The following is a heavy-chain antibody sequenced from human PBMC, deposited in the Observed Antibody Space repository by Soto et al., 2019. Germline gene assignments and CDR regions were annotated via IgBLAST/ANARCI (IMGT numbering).Heavy chain of an antibody. CDR3: AKETCSSTSCYTCDY. CDR1: GFTFSSYA. J-gene: IGHJ4*02. V-gene: IGHV3-23*01. Sequence: GGSLRLSWAASGFTFSSYAMSWVRQAPGKGLEWVSAISGSGGSTYYADSVKGRFTISRDNSKNTLYLQMNSLRAEDTAVYYCAKETCSSTSCYTCDYWGQGTLVTVSS. D-gene: IGHD2-2*02. CDR2: ISGSGGST.